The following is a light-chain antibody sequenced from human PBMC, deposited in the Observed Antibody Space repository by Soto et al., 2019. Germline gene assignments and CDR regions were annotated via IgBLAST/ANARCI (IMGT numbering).Light chain of an antibody. CDR3: QQYGSSSIT. Sequence: EIVLTQSPGTLSLSQGERATLSCRASQSVSSSYLAWYQQKPGQAPRLLIYGASSRATGIPDRFSGSGSGTDFTLTISRLEPEDFAVYYCQQYGSSSITFGQGTRLE. J-gene: IGKJ5*01. CDR2: GAS. CDR1: QSVSSSY. V-gene: IGKV3-20*01.